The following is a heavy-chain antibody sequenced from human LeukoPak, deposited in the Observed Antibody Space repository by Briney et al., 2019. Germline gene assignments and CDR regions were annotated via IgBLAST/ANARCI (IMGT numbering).Heavy chain of an antibody. CDR1: GFTFSSYA. CDR2: ISGSGGST. D-gene: IGHD3-22*01. Sequence: PGGSLRLSCAASGFTFSSYAVSWVRQAPGKGLEWVSAISGSGGSTYYADSVKGRFTISRDNSKNTLYLQMNSLRAEDTAVYYCAKGRYYYDSSGYYWGQGTLVTVSS. J-gene: IGHJ4*02. CDR3: AKGRYYYDSSGYY. V-gene: IGHV3-23*01.